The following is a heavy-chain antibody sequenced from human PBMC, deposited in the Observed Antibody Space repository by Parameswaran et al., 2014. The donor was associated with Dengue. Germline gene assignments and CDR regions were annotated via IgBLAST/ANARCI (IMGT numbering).Heavy chain of an antibody. J-gene: IGHJ3*02. Sequence: WVRQAPGQGLEWMGIINPSGGSTSYAQKFQGRVTMTRDTSTSTVYMELSSLRSEDTAVYYCARGLTMIVVVHLDAEAFDIWGQGTMVTVSS. CDR3: ARGLTMIVVVHLDAEAFDI. CDR2: INPSGGST. V-gene: IGHV1-46*01. D-gene: IGHD3-22*01.